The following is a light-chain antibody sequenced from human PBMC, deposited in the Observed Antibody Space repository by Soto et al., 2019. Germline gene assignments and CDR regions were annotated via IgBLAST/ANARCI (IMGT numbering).Light chain of an antibody. V-gene: IGKV3-20*01. Sequence: EIVLTQSPGTLSLSPGERATLSCRASQSVSSSYLAWYQQKLGQAPRLLIYGASSRATGIPDRFSGSGSGTDFTLTISRLEPEEFTVYYCQQYGRLPLTFGGGTKVEIK. CDR3: QQYGRLPLT. CDR2: GAS. CDR1: QSVSSSY. J-gene: IGKJ4*01.